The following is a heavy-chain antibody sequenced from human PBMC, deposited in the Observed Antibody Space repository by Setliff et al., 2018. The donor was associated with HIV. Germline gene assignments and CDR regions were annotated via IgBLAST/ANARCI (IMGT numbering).Heavy chain of an antibody. CDR2: ITANDGNS. D-gene: IGHD3-22*01. V-gene: IGHV3-23*01. CDR1: GFTFSSYA. CDR3: AKDRGSDPYDPIDY. J-gene: IGHJ4*02. Sequence: SLRLSCAASGFTFSSYAMSWVRQAPGSGLEWVSGITANDGNSYYADSVKGRFTISKDISKNTLYLQMNSLRAEDTAVYYCAKDRGSDPYDPIDYWGQGTLVTVS.